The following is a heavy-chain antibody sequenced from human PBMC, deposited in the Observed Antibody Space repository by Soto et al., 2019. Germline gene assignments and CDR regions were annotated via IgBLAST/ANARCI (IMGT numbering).Heavy chain of an antibody. CDR3: ARHQDCRALYFDY. CDR1: GCSFTDYW. CDR2: IDPSDSYI. V-gene: IGHV5-10-1*01. J-gene: IGHJ4*02. D-gene: IGHD2-21*02. Sequence: GESLKISCNGSGCSFTDYWITWVRQMPGKGLEWMGRIDPSDSYINYSPSFQGHVTISADKSISTAYMQWSSLKASDTAMYYCARHQDCRALYFDYWGQGTLVTVSS.